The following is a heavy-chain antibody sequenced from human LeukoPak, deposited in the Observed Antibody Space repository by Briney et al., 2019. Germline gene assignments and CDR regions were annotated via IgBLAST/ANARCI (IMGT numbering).Heavy chain of an antibody. CDR1: GFTFSSYG. Sequence: GGSLRLSCAASGFTFSSYGMHWVRQAPGKGLEWVAVIWYDGSNKYYADSVKGRFTISRDNSKNTLYLQMNSLRAEDTAVYYCARDLCDGDCYSGIAEWGQGTLVTVSS. CDR2: IWYDGSNK. J-gene: IGHJ4*02. V-gene: IGHV3-33*01. D-gene: IGHD2-21*02. CDR3: ARDLCDGDCYSGIAE.